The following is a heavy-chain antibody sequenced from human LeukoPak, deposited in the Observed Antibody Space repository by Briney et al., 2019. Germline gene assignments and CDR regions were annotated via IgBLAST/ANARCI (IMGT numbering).Heavy chain of an antibody. D-gene: IGHD3-10*01. CDR3: AREVGFGGVDGFILLWFGHGMDV. CDR1: GYTFTSYA. Sequence: GASVKVSCKASGYTFTSYAMHWVRQAPGQRLEWMGWINAGNGNTKYSQKFQGRVTITRDTSASTAYMELSSLRSEDTAVYYCAREVGFGGVDGFILLWFGHGMDVWGQGTTVTVSS. J-gene: IGHJ6*02. CDR2: INAGNGNT. V-gene: IGHV1-3*01.